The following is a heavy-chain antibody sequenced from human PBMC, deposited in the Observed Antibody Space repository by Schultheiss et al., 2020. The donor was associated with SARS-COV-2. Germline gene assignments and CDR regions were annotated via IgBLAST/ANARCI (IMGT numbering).Heavy chain of an antibody. Sequence: ASVKVSCKASGYTFTSYYMHWVRQAPGQGLEWMGWISAYNGNTNYAQKLQGRVTMTTDTSTSTAYMELRSLRSDDTAVYYCARGGYCSGGSCYSDWFDPWGQGTLVTVSS. J-gene: IGHJ5*02. CDR3: ARGGYCSGGSCYSDWFDP. CDR1: GYTFTSYY. CDR2: ISAYNGNT. V-gene: IGHV1-18*04. D-gene: IGHD2-15*01.